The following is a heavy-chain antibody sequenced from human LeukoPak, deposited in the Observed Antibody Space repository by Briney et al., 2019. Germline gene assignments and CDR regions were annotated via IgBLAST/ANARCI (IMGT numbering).Heavy chain of an antibody. Sequence: ASVKVSCKASGYTFTGYYMHWVRQAPGQGLEWMGWINPNSGGTNYAQKFQGRVTMTRDTSISTAYMELSRLRSDDTAVYYCARGGRRITMVRGVMGCDYWGQGTPVTVSS. CDR1: GYTFTGYY. CDR3: ARGGRRITMVRGVMGCDY. CDR2: INPNSGGT. V-gene: IGHV1-2*02. D-gene: IGHD3-10*01. J-gene: IGHJ4*02.